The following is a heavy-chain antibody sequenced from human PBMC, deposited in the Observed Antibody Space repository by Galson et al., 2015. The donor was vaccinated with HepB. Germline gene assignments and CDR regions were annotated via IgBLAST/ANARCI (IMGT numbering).Heavy chain of an antibody. J-gene: IGHJ4*02. CDR3: AKALGSTWNFDY. Sequence: SLRLSCAASGFTFTSYAMNWVRQAPGKGLEWVSGIDGSDGTKYYSDSVRGRFTISRDNSKNTMYLQMNSLRAEDTAEYYCAKALGSTWNFDYWGQGTLVAVSS. V-gene: IGHV3-23*01. CDR2: IDGSDGTK. CDR1: GFTFTSYA. D-gene: IGHD6-13*01.